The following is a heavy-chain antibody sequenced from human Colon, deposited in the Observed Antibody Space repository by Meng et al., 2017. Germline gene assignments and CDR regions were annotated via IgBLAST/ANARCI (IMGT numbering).Heavy chain of an antibody. D-gene: IGHD5-18*01. CDR2: TYDRSKWYN. V-gene: IGHV6-1*01. Sequence: QVQLQQSGPGLVKPSQTLSLTCVIYGDSVSSNTAAWNWIRQSPSRGLEWLGRTYDRSKWYNEYAVSVKSRMTFNADTSKNQVSLQVNSVTPEDTAVYYCARDHGYSYGLPLDYWGQGILVTVSS. J-gene: IGHJ4*02. CDR3: ARDHGYSYGLPLDY. CDR1: GDSVSSNTAA.